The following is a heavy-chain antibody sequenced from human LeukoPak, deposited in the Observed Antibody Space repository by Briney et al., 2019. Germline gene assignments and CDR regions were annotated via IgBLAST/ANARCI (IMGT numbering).Heavy chain of an antibody. Sequence: GGSLRLSCAASGITLSTYWMRWVRQAPGKGLEWVANIKQDGSEKNYVDSVKGRFTISRDNSKNTLFLQMDSLRAEDTAVYYCARDRSTTHFDYWGQGTLVTVSS. CDR2: IKQDGSEK. CDR3: ARDRSTTHFDY. CDR1: GITLSTYW. V-gene: IGHV3-7*01. J-gene: IGHJ4*02. D-gene: IGHD5/OR15-5a*01.